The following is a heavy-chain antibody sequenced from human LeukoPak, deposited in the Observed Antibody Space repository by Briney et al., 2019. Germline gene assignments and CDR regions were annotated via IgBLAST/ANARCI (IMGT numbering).Heavy chain of an antibody. J-gene: IGHJ4*02. V-gene: IGHV4-59*01. CDR3: ARGGIAVAGLDY. CDR1: GGSISSYY. Sequence: SETLSLTCTVSGGSISSYYWSWIRQPPGKGLEWIGYIYYSGSTNYNPSLKSRVTISVDTSKNQFSLKLSSVTAADTAVYHCARGGIAVAGLDYWGQGTLVTVSS. D-gene: IGHD6-19*01. CDR2: IYYSGST.